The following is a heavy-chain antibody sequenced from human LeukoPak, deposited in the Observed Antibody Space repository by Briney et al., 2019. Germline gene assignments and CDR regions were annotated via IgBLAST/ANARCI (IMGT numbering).Heavy chain of an antibody. CDR2: INHSGST. D-gene: IGHD3-10*01. CDR1: GGSFSGYY. J-gene: IGHJ4*02. CDR3: ARARVLRERNGEFGY. V-gene: IGHV4-34*01. Sequence: PSETLSLTCAVYGGSFSGYYWSWIRQPPGKGLEWIGEINHSGSTNYNPSLKSRVTISVDTSKNQFSLKLSSVTAADTAVYYCARARVLRERNGEFGYWGQGTLVTVSS.